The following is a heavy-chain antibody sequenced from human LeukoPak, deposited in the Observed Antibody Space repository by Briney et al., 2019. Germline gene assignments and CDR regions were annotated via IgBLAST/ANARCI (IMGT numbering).Heavy chain of an antibody. CDR1: GFTFSSYA. CDR3: AKRGDRSGWSYYFDY. CDR2: ICGSGRST. J-gene: IGHJ4*02. V-gene: IGHV3-23*01. D-gene: IGHD6-19*01. Sequence: GGSLRLSCAASGFTFSSYAMSWVRQAPGKGLEWVSAICGSGRSTYYADSVKGRFTISRDNSENTLYLQMSSLTDEDTAVYFCAKRGDRSGWSYYFDYWGQGTLVTVSS.